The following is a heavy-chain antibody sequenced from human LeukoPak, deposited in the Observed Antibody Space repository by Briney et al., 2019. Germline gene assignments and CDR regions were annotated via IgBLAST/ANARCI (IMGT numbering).Heavy chain of an antibody. CDR1: GFTFNNYA. Sequence: GGSLRLSCAASGFTFNNYAMNWVRQAPGKGLEWVSYISSSGRTMYYADSVRGRFTISRDNAKNSLYLQMNSLRAEDTAVYYCARESGTTLYRGAFDPWGQGTLVTVSS. V-gene: IGHV3-48*03. CDR3: ARESGTTLYRGAFDP. CDR2: ISSSGRTM. J-gene: IGHJ5*02. D-gene: IGHD1-1*01.